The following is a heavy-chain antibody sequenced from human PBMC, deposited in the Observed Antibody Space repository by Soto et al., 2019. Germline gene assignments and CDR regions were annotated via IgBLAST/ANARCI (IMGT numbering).Heavy chain of an antibody. Sequence: PSETLSLTCAVSGDSISRGGYSWTWIRQPPGKALEWIGNIYDSGSTSYNPSLKSRVTISVDTSKNQFSLRLTSVTAADTAVYFCARGRSSYYDYGMEVWGQGTTVTSP. V-gene: IGHV4-30-2*01. CDR1: GDSISRGGYS. CDR3: ARGRSSYYDYGMEV. D-gene: IGHD6-6*01. J-gene: IGHJ6*02. CDR2: IYDSGST.